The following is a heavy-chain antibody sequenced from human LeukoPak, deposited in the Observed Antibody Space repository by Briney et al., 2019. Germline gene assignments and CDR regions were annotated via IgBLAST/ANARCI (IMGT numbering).Heavy chain of an antibody. CDR3: ARGWDDSSGSFDAFDI. CDR1: GGSISSYY. V-gene: IGHV4-4*07. CDR2: IYTSGST. D-gene: IGHD3-22*01. Sequence: PSETLSLTCTVSGGSISSYYWSWIRQPAGKGLEWIGRIYTSGSTNYNPSLKSRVTMSVDTSKNQFSLKLSSVTAADTAVYYCARGWDDSSGSFDAFDIWGQGTMVTVSS. J-gene: IGHJ3*02.